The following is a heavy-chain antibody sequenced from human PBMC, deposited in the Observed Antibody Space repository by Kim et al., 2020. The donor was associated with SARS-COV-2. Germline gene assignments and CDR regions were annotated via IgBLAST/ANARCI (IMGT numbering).Heavy chain of an antibody. Sequence: GESLRLSCVASGFTFSNHWMHWVRQAPGKGLVWVSRIKSDGSNIIYADSVKGRFTISRDNAKNTLYLQMSSLRDEDMAVYYCAGDSDSEGYSHFDYWGQGTLVTVSS. CDR3: AGDSDSEGYSHFDY. V-gene: IGHV3-74*01. J-gene: IGHJ4*02. CDR1: GFTFSNHW. CDR2: IKSDGSNI. D-gene: IGHD3-22*01.